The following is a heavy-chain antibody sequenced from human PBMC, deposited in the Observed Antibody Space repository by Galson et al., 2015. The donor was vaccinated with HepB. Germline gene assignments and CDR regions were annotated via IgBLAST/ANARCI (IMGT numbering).Heavy chain of an antibody. CDR2: IIPIFATS. CDR1: GGSFSNYA. V-gene: IGHV1-69*06. J-gene: IGHJ6*02. CDR3: ARHQDYDFWSGSDDYYYYGMDV. Sequence: SVKVSCKASGGSFSNYAITWVRQAPGQGLEWMGGIIPIFATSNYAQKFQGRVTITADKSTSTAYMELNSLRSEDTAVYYCARHQDYDFWSGSDDYYYYGMDVWGQGTTVTVSS. D-gene: IGHD3-3*01.